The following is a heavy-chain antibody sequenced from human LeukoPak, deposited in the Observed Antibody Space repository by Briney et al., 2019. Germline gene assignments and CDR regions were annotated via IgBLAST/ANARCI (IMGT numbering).Heavy chain of an antibody. D-gene: IGHD3-22*01. J-gene: IGHJ6*03. CDR3: AKDDLDSSGWRGPVFYYYYMDV. CDR2: IRYDGSNK. CDR1: GFTFSSYG. Sequence: GGSLRLSCAASGFTFSSYGMHWVRQAPGKGLEWVAFIRYDGSNKYYADSVKGRFAISRDNSKNTLYLQMNSLRAEDTAVYYCAKDDLDSSGWRGPVFYYYYMDVWGKGTTVTASS. V-gene: IGHV3-30*02.